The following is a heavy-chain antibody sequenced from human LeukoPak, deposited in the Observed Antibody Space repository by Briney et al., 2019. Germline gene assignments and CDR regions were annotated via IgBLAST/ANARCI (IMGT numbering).Heavy chain of an antibody. Sequence: GGSLRLSCAASGFTFSSYAMSWVRQAPGKGLEWVSAISGSGGSTYYADSVKGRFTISRDNSKNTLYLQMNSLRAEDTAVYYCAKAAYDYIWGSYRSWLNYWGPGTLVTVSS. D-gene: IGHD3-16*02. V-gene: IGHV3-23*01. CDR3: AKAAYDYIWGSYRSWLNY. CDR2: ISGSGGST. CDR1: GFTFSSYA. J-gene: IGHJ4*02.